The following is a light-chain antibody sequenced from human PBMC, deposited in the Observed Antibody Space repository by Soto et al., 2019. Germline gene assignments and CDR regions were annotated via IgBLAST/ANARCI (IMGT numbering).Light chain of an antibody. Sequence: DIQMTQSPSSLSASVGDRVTITCRASQTINTYLHWYQQKPGKAPNLLIYAASSLQSGVPSRFSGSGSGTDFTLTISSLQPEDVATYYCQQSSSTPWTFGQGTMLEI. CDR3: QQSSSTPWT. CDR1: QTINTY. J-gene: IGKJ1*01. V-gene: IGKV1-39*01. CDR2: AAS.